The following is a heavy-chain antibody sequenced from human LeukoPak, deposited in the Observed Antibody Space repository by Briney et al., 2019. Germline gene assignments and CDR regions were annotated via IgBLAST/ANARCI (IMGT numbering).Heavy chain of an antibody. Sequence: GGSLRLSGAASGFTFSSYGMHWVRQAPGKGLEWVAVISYDGSNKYYADSVKGRFTISRDNSKNTLYLQMNSLRAEDTAVYYCAKDLTGMVRGEGAFDYWGQGTLVTVSS. D-gene: IGHD3-10*01. J-gene: IGHJ4*02. CDR3: AKDLTGMVRGEGAFDY. V-gene: IGHV3-30*18. CDR1: GFTFSSYG. CDR2: ISYDGSNK.